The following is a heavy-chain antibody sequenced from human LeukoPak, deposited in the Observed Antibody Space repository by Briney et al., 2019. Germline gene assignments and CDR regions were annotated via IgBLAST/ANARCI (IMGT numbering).Heavy chain of an antibody. Sequence: PGRSLRLSCAASGFTFSSYVMHWVRQAPGKGLEWVSATSGSGGSTYYADSVEGRLIISRDNSKNTLYLQMNGLRAEDTALYYCAKDSYYDFWSSYHIWGQGTMVTVSS. CDR2: TSGSGGST. CDR3: AKDSYYDFWSSYHI. V-gene: IGHV3-23*01. J-gene: IGHJ3*02. D-gene: IGHD3-3*01. CDR1: GFTFSSYV.